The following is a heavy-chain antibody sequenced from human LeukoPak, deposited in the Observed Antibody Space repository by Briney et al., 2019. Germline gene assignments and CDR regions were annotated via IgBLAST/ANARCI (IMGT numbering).Heavy chain of an antibody. CDR3: ARHQSKSKYQLLRMEYYFDY. D-gene: IGHD2-2*01. Sequence: NTSETLSLTCTVSGGSISSSSYYWGWIRQPPGKGLEWIGSIYYSGSTYYNPSLKSRVTISVDTSKNQFSLKLSSVTAADTAVYYCARHQSKSKYQLLRMEYYFDYWAREPWSPSPQ. J-gene: IGHJ4*02. CDR2: IYYSGST. V-gene: IGHV4-39*01. CDR1: GGSISSSSYY.